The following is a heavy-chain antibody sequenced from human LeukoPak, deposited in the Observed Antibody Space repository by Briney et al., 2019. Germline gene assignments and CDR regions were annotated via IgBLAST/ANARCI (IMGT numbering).Heavy chain of an antibody. J-gene: IGHJ5*02. Sequence: GGSLRLSCAASGFTFNIFWMSWVRQAPGKGLEWAANIKEDGSVKYYVDSVKGRFTISRDNDKNSLYLQMNRLRAEDTAVYYCARAPAGSGSWFDPWGQGTLVTASS. D-gene: IGHD3-10*01. CDR3: ARAPAGSGSWFDP. V-gene: IGHV3-7*04. CDR2: IKEDGSVK. CDR1: GFTFNIFW.